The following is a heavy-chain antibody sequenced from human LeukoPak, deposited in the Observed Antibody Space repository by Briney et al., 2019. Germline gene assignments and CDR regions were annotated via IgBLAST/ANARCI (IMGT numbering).Heavy chain of an antibody. Sequence: GGSLRLSCAASGFTFSSNWMSWVRQAPGKGLEWVANIKQDGSEKYYVDSVKGRFTISRDNAKNSLYLQMNSLRAEDTAVYYCARDRIQLWFQNHYFDYWGQGTLVTVSS. CDR2: IKQDGSEK. V-gene: IGHV3-7*03. D-gene: IGHD5-18*01. CDR1: GFTFSSNW. CDR3: ARDRIQLWFQNHYFDY. J-gene: IGHJ4*02.